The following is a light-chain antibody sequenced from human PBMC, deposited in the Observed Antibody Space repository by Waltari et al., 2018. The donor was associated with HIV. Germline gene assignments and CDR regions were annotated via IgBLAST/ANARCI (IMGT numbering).Light chain of an antibody. J-gene: IGLJ1*01. CDR2: EVS. Sequence: QSALTPPASVSGYPGQSITLSATGTSRDVGSYTLVSWYQQHPGKAPKLMVYEVSKRPSGVSNRFSGSKSGNTASLTISGLQAEDEADYYCCSYADSPPYVFGTGTKVTVL. CDR1: SRDVGSYTL. V-gene: IGLV2-23*02. CDR3: CSYADSPPYV.